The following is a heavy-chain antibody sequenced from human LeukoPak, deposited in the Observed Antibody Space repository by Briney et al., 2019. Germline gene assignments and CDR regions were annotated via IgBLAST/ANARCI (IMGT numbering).Heavy chain of an antibody. V-gene: IGHV1-69*05. CDR2: IIPIFGTA. Sequence: ASVKVSCKASGGTFSSYAISWVRQAPGQGLEWMGRIIPIFGTANYAQKFQGRVTITTDESTSTAYMELSSLRSEDTAVYYCARGRYSSGWPFAYWGQGTLVTVSS. D-gene: IGHD6-19*01. J-gene: IGHJ4*02. CDR3: ARGRYSSGWPFAY. CDR1: GGTFSSYA.